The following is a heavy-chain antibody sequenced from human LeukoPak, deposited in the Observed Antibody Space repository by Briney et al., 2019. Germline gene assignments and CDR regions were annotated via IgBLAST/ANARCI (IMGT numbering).Heavy chain of an antibody. CDR2: ISAYNGNT. Sequence: ASVKVSCKASGYIFNSYGISWVRQAPGQGLEWMGWISAYNGNTNYAQKLQGRVTMTTDTSTSTAYMELRSLRSDDTAVYYCASTSLALAEQFYWWGQGTLVTVSS. V-gene: IGHV1-18*01. D-gene: IGHD6-19*01. CDR3: ASTSLALAEQFYW. J-gene: IGHJ4*02. CDR1: GYIFNSYG.